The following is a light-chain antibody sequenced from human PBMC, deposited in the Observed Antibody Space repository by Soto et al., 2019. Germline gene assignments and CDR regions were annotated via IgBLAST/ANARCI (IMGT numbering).Light chain of an antibody. CDR3: QKYNSAPRALT. V-gene: IGKV1-5*03. Sequence: DIQMTQSPTTLSASVGERVTITCRASQSISSWLAWYQQKPGKAPKLLIYKASTLESGVPSNFSGSGSGTEFSLTISSLQPEDFATYYCQKYNSAPRALTFGGGTKVDI. CDR2: KAS. J-gene: IGKJ4*01. CDR1: QSISSW.